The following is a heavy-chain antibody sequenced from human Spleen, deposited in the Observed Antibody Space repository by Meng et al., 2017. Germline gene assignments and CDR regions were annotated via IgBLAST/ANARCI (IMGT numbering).Heavy chain of an antibody. CDR3: SGHIDY. CDR1: GFTFSNAY. CDR2: IKSKPDGETI. Sequence: EVQLVGLGGGLVKPGGSLRLSCEGSGFTFSNAYMTWVRQVPGKRLEWVGRIKSKPDGETIDYGAPVKGRFTISRDDSKNTVYLQMNSLKTEDTAVYYCSGHIDYWGQGTLVTVSS. D-gene: IGHD5-12*01. V-gene: IGHV3-15*01. J-gene: IGHJ4*02.